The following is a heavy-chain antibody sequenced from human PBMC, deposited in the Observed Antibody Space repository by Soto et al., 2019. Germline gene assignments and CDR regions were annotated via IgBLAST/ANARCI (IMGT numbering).Heavy chain of an antibody. CDR1: GFTFSSYS. CDR2: ISSSSSYI. CDR3: ARLSWSGEYYDSSGYWFDY. J-gene: IGHJ4*02. D-gene: IGHD3-22*01. V-gene: IGHV3-21*01. Sequence: GGTMRLSWAASGFTFSSYSMNWVRQAPGKGLEWVSSISSSSSYIYYADSVKGRFTISRDNAKNSLYLQMNSLRAEDTAVYYCARLSWSGEYYDSSGYWFDYWGQGTPVTVA.